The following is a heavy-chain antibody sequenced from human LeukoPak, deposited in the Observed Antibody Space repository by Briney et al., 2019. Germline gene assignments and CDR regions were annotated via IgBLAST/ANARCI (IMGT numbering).Heavy chain of an antibody. CDR3: TTATTVSQDYFDY. J-gene: IGHJ4*02. Sequence: GGSLRLSCAASGFTFSSYAMSWVRQAPGKGLEWVGRIKSKTDGGTTDYAAPVKGRFTISRDDSKNTLYLQMNSLKTEDTAVYYCTTATTVSQDYFDYWGQGTLVTVSS. V-gene: IGHV3-15*01. CDR2: IKSKTDGGTT. D-gene: IGHD4-17*01. CDR1: GFTFSSYA.